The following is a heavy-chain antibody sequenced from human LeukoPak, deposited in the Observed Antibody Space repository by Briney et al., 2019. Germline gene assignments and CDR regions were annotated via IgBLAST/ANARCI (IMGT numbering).Heavy chain of an antibody. J-gene: IGHJ3*02. V-gene: IGHV3-48*04. CDR3: ASPCGGDCSDAFDI. Sequence: GGSLRLSCAASGFTFSSYSMNWVRQAPGKGLEWVSYISSSSSTIYYAASVKGRFTISRDNAKNSLYLQMNSLRAEVTAVYYCASPCGGDCSDAFDIWGQGTMVTVSS. D-gene: IGHD2-21*02. CDR2: ISSSSSTI. CDR1: GFTFSSYS.